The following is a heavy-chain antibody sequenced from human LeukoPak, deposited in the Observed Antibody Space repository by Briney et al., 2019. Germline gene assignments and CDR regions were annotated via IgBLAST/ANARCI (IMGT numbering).Heavy chain of an antibody. Sequence: PGGSLRLSCAASGFTFNSYAMNWVRQAPGKGLAWVSSISSSSSYIYYADSVKGRFTISRDNAKNSLYLQMNSLRAEDTAVYYCARDPPYYYDSRSFDYWGQGTLVTVSS. V-gene: IGHV3-21*01. CDR1: GFTFNSYA. CDR2: ISSSSSYI. D-gene: IGHD3-22*01. J-gene: IGHJ4*02. CDR3: ARDPPYYYDSRSFDY.